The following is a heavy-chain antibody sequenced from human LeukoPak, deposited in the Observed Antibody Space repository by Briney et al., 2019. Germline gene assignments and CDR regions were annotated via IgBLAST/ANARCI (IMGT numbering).Heavy chain of an antibody. D-gene: IGHD2-15*01. CDR2: IYFSGST. V-gene: IGHV4-59*08. J-gene: IGHJ5*02. CDR3: ARQKRVDWFDP. CDR1: GDSFSSYY. Sequence: PSLTLSLTCTVSGDSFSSYYWSWIRQPPGKGLEWIGYIYFSGSTNYNPSLKSRVTISLDTTTNQFSLKLNSVTAADTAVYYCARQKRVDWFDPWGQGTLVTVSS.